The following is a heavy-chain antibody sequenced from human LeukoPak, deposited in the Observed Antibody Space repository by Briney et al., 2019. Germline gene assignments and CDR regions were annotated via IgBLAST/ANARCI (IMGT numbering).Heavy chain of an antibody. CDR2: MNPNSGNT. CDR1: GYTFTSYD. Sequence: GASVKVSCKASGYTFTSYDINWVRQATGQGLEWMGWMNPNSGNTGYAQEFQGRVTITRNTSISTAYMELSSLRCEDTAVYYCARGMDSYGYDYWGQGTLVTVSS. CDR3: ARGMDSYGYDY. J-gene: IGHJ4*02. V-gene: IGHV1-8*03. D-gene: IGHD5-18*01.